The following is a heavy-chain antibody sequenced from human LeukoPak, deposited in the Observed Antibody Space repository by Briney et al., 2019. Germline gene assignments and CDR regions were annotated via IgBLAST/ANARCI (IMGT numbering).Heavy chain of an antibody. J-gene: IGHJ4*02. V-gene: IGHV3-30*18. CDR2: ISYDGSNK. CDR3: AKGTGQSSWASLDY. Sequence: QTGGSLRLSCAASGFTFSSHGMNWVRQAPGKGLEWVAVISYDGSNKYYADSVKGRFTISRDNSKNTLYLQMNSLRAEDTAVYYCAKGTGQSSWASLDYWGQGTLVTVSS. D-gene: IGHD6-13*01. CDR1: GFTFSSHG.